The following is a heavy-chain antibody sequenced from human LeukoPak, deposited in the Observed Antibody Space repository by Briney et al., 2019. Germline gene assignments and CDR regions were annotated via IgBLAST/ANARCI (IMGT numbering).Heavy chain of an antibody. CDR2: ISGSGGST. D-gene: IGHD5-18*01. V-gene: IGHV3-23*01. Sequence: GGSLRLSCAASGFTFSSYWMSWVRQAPGKGLEWVSAISGSGGSTYYADSVKGRFTISRDNSKNTLYLQMNSLRAEDTAVYYCAKLRDSIQLWLGDYNYWGQGTLVTVSS. CDR3: AKLRDSIQLWLGDYNY. CDR1: GFTFSSYW. J-gene: IGHJ4*02.